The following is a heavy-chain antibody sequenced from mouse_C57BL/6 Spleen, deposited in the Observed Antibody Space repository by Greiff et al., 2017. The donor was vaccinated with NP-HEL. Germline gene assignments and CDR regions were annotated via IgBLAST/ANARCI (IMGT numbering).Heavy chain of an antibody. CDR3: AREESTYYAMDY. D-gene: IGHD5-1*01. J-gene: IGHJ4*01. CDR2: IYPGDGST. Sequence: VQLQQSGPELVKPGASVKLSCKASGYTFTSYDINWVKQRPGQGLEWIGWIYPGDGSTKYNEKFKGKATLTVDTSSSTAYMELHSLTSEDSAVYYCAREESTYYAMDYWGKGTSVTVSS. CDR1: GYTFTSYD. V-gene: IGHV1-85*01.